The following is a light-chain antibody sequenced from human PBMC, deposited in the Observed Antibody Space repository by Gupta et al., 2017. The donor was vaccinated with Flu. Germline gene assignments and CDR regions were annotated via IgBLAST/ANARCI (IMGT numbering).Light chain of an antibody. J-gene: IGLJ1*01. CDR3: SSYTSSNTHV. CDR2: EVN. Sequence: QSALTQPASVSGSPGQSITISCTGSSSDVGGYNYVSWYQQHPGKAPKLRIYEVNNRPSGVSNRFSASKSGNTASLTISGLQADDEADYYCSSYTSSNTHVFGTGTKVTVL. CDR1: SSDVGGYNY. V-gene: IGLV2-14*01.